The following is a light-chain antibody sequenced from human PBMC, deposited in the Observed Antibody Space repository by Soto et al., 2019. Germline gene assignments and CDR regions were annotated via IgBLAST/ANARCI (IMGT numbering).Light chain of an antibody. CDR1: SSDVGGYNY. V-gene: IGLV2-14*01. J-gene: IGLJ1*01. CDR3: SSYTSSSTLYV. CDR2: EVS. Sequence: QSALTQPASVSGSPGQSITISCTGTSSDVGGYNYVSWYQQHPGKAPKLMICEVSNRPSGVSNRFSGSKSGDTASLTISGPQAEDEADYYCSSYTSSSTLYVFGTGTKVTVL.